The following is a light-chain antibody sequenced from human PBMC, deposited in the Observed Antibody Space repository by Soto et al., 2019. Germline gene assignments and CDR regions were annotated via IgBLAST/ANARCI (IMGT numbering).Light chain of an antibody. Sequence: DIQMTQSPSSLSASIGDRVTVTCRPSQNITKFLNWYQEKPGKAPKGLIYVTSNLQNGVPSRFTGSGTGTEFTLTISSLQPDDFATYYCQQTYSAPGTFGQGTRVEV. V-gene: IGKV1-39*01. CDR1: QNITKF. CDR2: VTS. CDR3: QQTYSAPGT. J-gene: IGKJ1*01.